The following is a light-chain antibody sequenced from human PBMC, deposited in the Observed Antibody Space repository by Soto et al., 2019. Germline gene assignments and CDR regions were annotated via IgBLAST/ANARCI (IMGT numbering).Light chain of an antibody. CDR1: SSDVGGYNY. CDR3: SSYTSSSTHYV. Sequence: QSALTQPASVSGFPGQSVTLSCTGTSSDVGGYNYVSWYQQHPGKAPKLMIFEVSYRPSGVSNRFSGSKSGNTASLTISGLQAEDEADYYCSSYTSSSTHYVFGTGTKLTVL. CDR2: EVS. J-gene: IGLJ1*01. V-gene: IGLV2-14*01.